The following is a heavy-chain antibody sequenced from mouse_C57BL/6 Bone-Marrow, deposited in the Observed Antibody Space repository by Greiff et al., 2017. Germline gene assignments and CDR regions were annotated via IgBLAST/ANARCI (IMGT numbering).Heavy chain of an antibody. V-gene: IGHV14-2*01. Sequence: VQLKESGAELVKPGASVKLSCTASGFNIKDYYMHWVKQRTEQGLEWIGRIDPEDGETKYAPKFQGKATITADTSSNTAYLQLSSLTSEDTAVYYCASRQLRLRRWMDYWGQGTSVTVSS. CDR3: ASRQLRLRRWMDY. CDR2: IDPEDGET. J-gene: IGHJ4*01. CDR1: GFNIKDYY. D-gene: IGHD3-2*02.